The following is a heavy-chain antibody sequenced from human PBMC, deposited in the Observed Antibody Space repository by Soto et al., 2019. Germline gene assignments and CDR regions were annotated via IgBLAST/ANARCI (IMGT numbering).Heavy chain of an antibody. CDR2: IYYSGST. CDR3: ARDGGLAAAGTVDI. CDR1: GGSISSYY. Sequence: SETLSLTCTVSGGSISSYYWSWIRQPPGKGLEWIGYIYYSGSTNYNPSLKSRVTISVDTSKNQFSLKLSSVTAADTAVYYCARDGGLAAAGTVDIWGQGTMVTVSS. J-gene: IGHJ3*02. D-gene: IGHD6-13*01. V-gene: IGHV4-59*01.